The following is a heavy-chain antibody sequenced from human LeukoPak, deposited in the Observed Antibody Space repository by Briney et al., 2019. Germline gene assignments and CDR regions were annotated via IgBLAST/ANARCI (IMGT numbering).Heavy chain of an antibody. D-gene: IGHD6-19*01. Sequence: TSETLSLTCAVYGGSFSGYYWSWIRQPPGKGLEWIGEINLSGSTNYNPSLKSRVTISADTSKDQFSLKLSSVTAADTAVYYCARGISSGWYYPTFDYWGQGTLVTVSS. CDR3: ARGISSGWYYPTFDY. CDR1: GGSFSGYY. CDR2: INLSGST. V-gene: IGHV4-34*01. J-gene: IGHJ4*02.